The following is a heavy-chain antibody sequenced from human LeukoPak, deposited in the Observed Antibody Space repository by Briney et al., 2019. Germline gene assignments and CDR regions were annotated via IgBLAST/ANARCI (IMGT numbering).Heavy chain of an antibody. CDR3: ATDRSTRITMVRASQYYFDY. D-gene: IGHD3-10*01. CDR1: GYTFTSYD. Sequence: GASVKVSCKASGYTFTSYDINWVRQATGQGLEWMGWMNPNSGNTGYAQKFQGRVTITADESTSTAYMELSSLRSEDTAVYYCATDRSTRITMVRASQYYFDYWGQGTLVTVSS. J-gene: IGHJ4*02. CDR2: MNPNSGNT. V-gene: IGHV1-8*01.